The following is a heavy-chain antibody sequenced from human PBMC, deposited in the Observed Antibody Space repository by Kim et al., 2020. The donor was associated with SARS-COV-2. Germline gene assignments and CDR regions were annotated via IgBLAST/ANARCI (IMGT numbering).Heavy chain of an antibody. CDR2: IVVGSGNT. CDR1: GFTFTSSA. V-gene: IGHV1-58*01. J-gene: IGHJ5*02. D-gene: IGHD3-3*01. CDR3: AAVVGREWLLHTELFDP. Sequence: SVKVSCKASGFTFTSSAVQWVRQARGQRLEWIGWIVVGSGNTNYAQKFQERVTITRDMSTSTAYMELSSLRSEDTAVYYCAAVVGREWLLHTELFDPWGQGTLVTVSS.